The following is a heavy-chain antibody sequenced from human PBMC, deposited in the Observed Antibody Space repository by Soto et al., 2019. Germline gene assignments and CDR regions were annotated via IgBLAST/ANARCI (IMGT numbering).Heavy chain of an antibody. J-gene: IGHJ5*02. D-gene: IGHD3-22*01. CDR3: ASEGDSSGWYNWFDP. CDR2: ISSSSSTT. Sequence: EVQLVESGGCLVQPGGSLRLSCAASGFTLSNYSMNWVRQAPGKGLEWVSYISSSSSTTYYADSVKGRFTISRDSAKNSLYLQMNSLRAEDTAVYYCASEGDSSGWYNWFDPWGQGTLVTVSS. CDR1: GFTLSNYS. V-gene: IGHV3-48*01.